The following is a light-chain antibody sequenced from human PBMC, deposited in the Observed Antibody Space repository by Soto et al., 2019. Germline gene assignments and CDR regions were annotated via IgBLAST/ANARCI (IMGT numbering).Light chain of an antibody. Sequence: EIVLTQSPATLSLSPGERATLSCRASQSVSSYVAWYQQKPGQAPRLLIYDASNRATGIPARFSGSGSGTDFTLTISSLEPEDFAVYYCQERNNWPLITVGQGTRLEIK. CDR2: DAS. CDR1: QSVSSY. J-gene: IGKJ5*01. CDR3: QERNNWPLIT. V-gene: IGKV3-11*01.